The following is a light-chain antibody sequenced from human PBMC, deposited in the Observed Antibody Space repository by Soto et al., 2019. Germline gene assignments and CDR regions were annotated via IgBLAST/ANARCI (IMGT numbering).Light chain of an antibody. Sequence: EIVLTQSPDTLSLSPGERATFSCRATQSITNNYVAWYQQKPGQAPRLLIYGASRRATGIPDRISGSGPGTDFTLSITGLEPEDFAVYYCHQYLDSPNTFGQGTKLEIK. V-gene: IGKV3-20*01. CDR2: GAS. CDR1: QSITNNY. J-gene: IGKJ2*01. CDR3: HQYLDSPNT.